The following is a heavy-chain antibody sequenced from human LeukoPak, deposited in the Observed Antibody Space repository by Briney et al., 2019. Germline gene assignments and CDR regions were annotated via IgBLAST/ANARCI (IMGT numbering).Heavy chain of an antibody. Sequence: GEALKISFKGSGYRFTSYWIGWVRQMPGKGLGWMGIIYPGDSDTRYSPSFQGQVTISADKSISTAYLQWSSLKASDTAMYYCARHVEDYGSGSYYSDYWGQGTLVTVSS. CDR1: GYRFTSYW. V-gene: IGHV5-51*01. J-gene: IGHJ4*02. D-gene: IGHD3-10*01. CDR3: ARHVEDYGSGSYYSDY. CDR2: IYPGDSDT.